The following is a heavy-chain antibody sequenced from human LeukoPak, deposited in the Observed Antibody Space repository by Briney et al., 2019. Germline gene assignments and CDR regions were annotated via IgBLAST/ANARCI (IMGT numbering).Heavy chain of an antibody. CDR2: IYHSGST. V-gene: IGHV4-4*02. Sequence: SEALSLTCAVSGGSISSSNWWSWVRRPPGKGLEWIGEIYHSGSTNYNPSLKSRVTISVDKSKNQFSLKLSSVTAADTAVYYCASTGYSYGMDVWGQGTTVTVSS. CDR1: GGSISSSNW. D-gene: IGHD3-9*01. J-gene: IGHJ6*02. CDR3: ASTGYSYGMDV.